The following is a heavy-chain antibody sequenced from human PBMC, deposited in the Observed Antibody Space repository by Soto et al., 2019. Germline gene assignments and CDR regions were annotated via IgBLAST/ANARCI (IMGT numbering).Heavy chain of an antibody. CDR2: IYYSGST. Sequence: QLQLQESGPGLVKPSETLSLTCTVSGGSISSSSYYWGWIRQPPGKGLEWIGSIYYSGSTYYNPSLKSRVTISVDTSKNQFSLKLSSVTAADTAVYYCARQSSPSSYCSSTSCYAGRRRGWFDPWGQGTLVTVSS. J-gene: IGHJ5*02. V-gene: IGHV4-39*01. D-gene: IGHD2-2*01. CDR3: ARQSSPSSYCSSTSCYAGRRRGWFDP. CDR1: GGSISSSSYY.